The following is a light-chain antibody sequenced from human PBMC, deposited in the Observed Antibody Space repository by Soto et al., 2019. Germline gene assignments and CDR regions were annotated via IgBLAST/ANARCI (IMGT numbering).Light chain of an antibody. J-gene: IGKJ2*01. V-gene: IGKV1-5*03. CDR3: QQYDYYPYT. CDR1: QSISSW. CDR2: KAS. Sequence: DIQMTQSPSTLSASVGDRVTITFRASQSISSWLAWYQQKPGEAPKILIYKASSLESGVPSRFSGSGSGTEFTLTISSLQPDDFATYYCQQYDYYPYTFGQGTKVDIK.